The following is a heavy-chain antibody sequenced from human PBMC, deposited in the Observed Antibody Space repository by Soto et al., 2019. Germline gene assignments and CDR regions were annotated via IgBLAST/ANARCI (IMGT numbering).Heavy chain of an antibody. J-gene: IGHJ4*02. CDR3: ASLYSGYDLEDDY. CDR2: IYYSGST. V-gene: IGHV4-59*08. D-gene: IGHD5-12*01. Sequence: SETLSLTCTVSGGSISSYYWSWIRQPPGKGLEWIGYIYYSGSTNYNPSLKSRVTISVDTSKNQFSLNLSSVNAADTAVYYCASLYSGYDLEDDYWGQGTLVTVSS. CDR1: GGSISSYY.